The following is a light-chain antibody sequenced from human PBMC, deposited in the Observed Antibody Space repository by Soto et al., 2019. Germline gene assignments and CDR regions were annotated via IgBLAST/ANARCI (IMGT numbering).Light chain of an antibody. CDR1: QSVSSSY. J-gene: IGKJ1*01. V-gene: IGKV3-20*01. CDR3: QQYGSSPRA. Sequence: EIGLTQSPATLSFSPGERATLSCRASQSVSSSYLAWYQQKPGQAPRLLIYGASSRATGIPDRFSGSGSGTDFTLTISRLEPEDFAVYYCQQYGSSPRAFGQGTKVDIK. CDR2: GAS.